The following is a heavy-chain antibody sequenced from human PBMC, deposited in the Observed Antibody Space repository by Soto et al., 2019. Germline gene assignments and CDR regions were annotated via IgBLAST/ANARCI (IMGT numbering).Heavy chain of an antibody. CDR3: ARVFSVGLNHPFDY. V-gene: IGHV4-4*02. D-gene: IGHD3-10*01. CDR2: IYHSGST. CDR1: GGSISSSNW. Sequence: SETLSLTCAVSGGSISSSNWWSWVRQPPGKGLEWIGEIYHSGSTNYNPSLKSRVTISVDKSKNQFSLKLSSVTAADTAVYYCARVFSVGLNHPFDYWGQGTLVTVSS. J-gene: IGHJ4*02.